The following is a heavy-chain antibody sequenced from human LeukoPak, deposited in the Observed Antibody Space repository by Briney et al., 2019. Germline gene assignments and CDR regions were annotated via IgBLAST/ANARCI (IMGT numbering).Heavy chain of an antibody. CDR2: IYHSGST. J-gene: IGHJ6*03. CDR3: ARTPPYYYYYYMDV. Sequence: SGTLSLTCAVSGGSISSSNWWSWVRQPPGKGLEWIGEIYHSGSTNYNPSLKSRVTISVDKSKNQFSLKLSSVTAADTAVYYCARTPPYYYYYYMDVWGKGTTVTVSS. V-gene: IGHV4-4*02. CDR1: GGSISSSNW.